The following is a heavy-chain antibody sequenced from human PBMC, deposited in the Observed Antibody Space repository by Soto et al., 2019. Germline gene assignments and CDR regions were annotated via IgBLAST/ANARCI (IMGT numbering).Heavy chain of an antibody. J-gene: IGHJ6*02. CDR3: ARDLRAAGTLPRGRYYYGMDV. V-gene: IGHV3-33*01. CDR1: GFTFSSYG. CDR2: IWYDGSNK. Sequence: QVQLVESGGGVVQPGRSLRLSCAASGFTFSSYGMHWVRQAPGKGLEWVAVIWYDGSNKYYADSVKGRFIISRDNSKNTLYLQMNSLRAEDTAVYYCARDLRAAGTLPRGRYYYGMDVWGQGTTVTVSS. D-gene: IGHD6-13*01.